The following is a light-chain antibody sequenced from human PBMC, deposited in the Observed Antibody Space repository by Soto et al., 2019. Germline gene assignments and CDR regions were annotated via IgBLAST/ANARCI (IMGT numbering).Light chain of an antibody. CDR3: QQYNRYPIT. CDR2: AAS. CDR1: QGIGND. Sequence: DIQMTQSPSSLSASVGDRVTITCRASQGIGNDLGWYQQKPGKAPKRLIFAASSLQTGVPSRFSGSGFGTDFTLTISSLQPEDHATYYCQQYNRYPITFGPGTKVDIK. V-gene: IGKV1-17*01. J-gene: IGKJ3*01.